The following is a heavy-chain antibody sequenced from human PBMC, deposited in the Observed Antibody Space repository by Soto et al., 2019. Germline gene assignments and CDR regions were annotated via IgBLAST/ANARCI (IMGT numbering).Heavy chain of an antibody. CDR1: GYSFTTSW. CDR3: ARRIAAGGKYYYYGMDV. CDR2: IYPGDSDT. Sequence: EVQLVQSGAEVKKPGESLKISCQGSGYSFTTSWIGWVRQMPGKGLEWMGIIYPGDSDTRYSPSFQGQVTISADKSISTAYLQWNSLKASDTAMYYCARRIAAGGKYYYYGMDVWGQGTTVTVSS. J-gene: IGHJ6*02. V-gene: IGHV5-51*01. D-gene: IGHD6-13*01.